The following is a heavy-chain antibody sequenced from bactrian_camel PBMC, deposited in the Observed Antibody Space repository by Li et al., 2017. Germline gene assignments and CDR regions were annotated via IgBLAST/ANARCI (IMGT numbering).Heavy chain of an antibody. J-gene: IGHJ6*01. D-gene: IGHD2*01. V-gene: IGHV3-3*01. CDR2: IYTYDGST. CDR1: GYIVSSGC. Sequence: VQLVESGGESVQAGGSLRLSCTASGYIVSSGCMGWFRQAPGKEREDVASIYTYDGSTVYGDSVKGRFTIFKDNAKSTVYLQMNSLKPEDTAMYYCAADLRWCRSGYFDPQARLGYWGQGTQVTV. CDR3: AADLRWCRSGYFDPQARLGY.